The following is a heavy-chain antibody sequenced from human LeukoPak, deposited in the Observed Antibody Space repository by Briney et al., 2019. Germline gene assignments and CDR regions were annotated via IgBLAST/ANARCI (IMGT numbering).Heavy chain of an antibody. CDR2: INPILGIA. V-gene: IGHV1-69*02. D-gene: IGHD4-17*01. CDR1: GGTFSSYT. J-gene: IGHJ4*02. Sequence: SVQVSCKASGGTFSSYTISWVRQAPGQGLEWMGRINPILGIANYAQKFQGRVTHTADKSTSTAYMELSSLRSEDTAVYYCARGGRRVYGDYSDYWVQGTLVTVSS. CDR3: ARGGRRVYGDYSDY.